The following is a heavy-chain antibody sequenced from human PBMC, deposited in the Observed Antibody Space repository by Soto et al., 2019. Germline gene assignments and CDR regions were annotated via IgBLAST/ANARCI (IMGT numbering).Heavy chain of an antibody. Sequence: ALVKVSCKASGYTFTGYYMHWVRQAPGQGLEWMGWINPNSGGTNYAQKFQGWVTMTRDTSISTAYMELSRLRSDDTAVYYCAREKEEVANYFDYWGQGTMVTVSS. V-gene: IGHV1-2*04. CDR2: INPNSGGT. CDR1: GYTFTGYY. J-gene: IGHJ4*02. CDR3: AREKEEVANYFDY.